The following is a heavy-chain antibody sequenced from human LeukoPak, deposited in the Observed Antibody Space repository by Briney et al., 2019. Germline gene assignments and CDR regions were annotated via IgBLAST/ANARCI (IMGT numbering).Heavy chain of an antibody. CDR2: IRYDGSNK. D-gene: IGHD6-13*01. CDR3: ASPIAAPDPFDY. V-gene: IGHV3-30*02. Sequence: GGSLRLSCAASGFTFSSYGMHWVRQAPGKGLEWVAFIRYDGSNKYYADSVKGRFTISRDNSKNTLYLQMNSLRAEDTAVYYCASPIAAPDPFDYWGQGTLVTVSS. J-gene: IGHJ4*02. CDR1: GFTFSSYG.